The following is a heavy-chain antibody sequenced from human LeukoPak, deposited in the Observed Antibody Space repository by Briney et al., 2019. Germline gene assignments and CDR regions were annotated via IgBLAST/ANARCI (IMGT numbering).Heavy chain of an antibody. D-gene: IGHD3-9*01. J-gene: IGHJ4*02. CDR2: ISYDGSNK. Sequence: GRSLRLSCAASGFTFSSYGMHWVRQAPGKGLEWVAVISYDGSNKYYADSVKGRFTISRDNSKNTLYQQMNSLRAEDTAVYYCAKVVYYDILTFDYWGQGTLVTVSS. CDR1: GFTFSSYG. CDR3: AKVVYYDILTFDY. V-gene: IGHV3-30*18.